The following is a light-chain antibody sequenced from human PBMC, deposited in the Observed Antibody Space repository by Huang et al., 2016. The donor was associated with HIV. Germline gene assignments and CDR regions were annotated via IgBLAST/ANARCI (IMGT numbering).Light chain of an antibody. CDR3: QQRSNWPIT. Sequence: EIVLTQSPATLSLSPGERATLSCRASQSISTYLAWYQQKRGQAPRLLSYDAYNRATGIPARFSGSGSGTDFTLTINSLEPEDFAAYYCQQRSNWPITFGQGTRLEIK. V-gene: IGKV3-11*01. CDR1: QSISTY. J-gene: IGKJ5*01. CDR2: DAY.